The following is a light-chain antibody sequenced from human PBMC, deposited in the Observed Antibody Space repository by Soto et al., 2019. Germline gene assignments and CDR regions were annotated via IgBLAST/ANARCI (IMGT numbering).Light chain of an antibody. CDR1: QGIRSY. V-gene: IGKV1-9*01. Sequence: DIQLTQSPFFLSASVGDRVTITCRASQGIRSYLAWYQQRPGKAPELLIYGASTLRTGVASRFRGSGSGTEFNHAIISLQPEDFATGYCQQLKLFPPLFTLAPGTKVHIQ. J-gene: IGKJ3*01. CDR2: GAS. CDR3: QQLKLFPPLFT.